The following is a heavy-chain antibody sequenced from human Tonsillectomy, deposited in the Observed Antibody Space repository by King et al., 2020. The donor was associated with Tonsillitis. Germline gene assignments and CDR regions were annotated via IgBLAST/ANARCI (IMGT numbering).Heavy chain of an antibody. V-gene: IGHV3-9*01. CDR3: AKDTYDFWTGPFDY. Sequence: VQLVESGGGLVQPGRSLRLSCAASGFTFDNYAMHWVRQAPGKGLEWDSGISWNGGSIGYADSVKGRFTISRDNVKNSLYLQMNSLRAEDTALYYCAKDTYDFWTGPFDYWGQGTLVTVSS. CDR2: ISWNGGSI. D-gene: IGHD3-3*01. CDR1: GFTFDNYA. J-gene: IGHJ4*02.